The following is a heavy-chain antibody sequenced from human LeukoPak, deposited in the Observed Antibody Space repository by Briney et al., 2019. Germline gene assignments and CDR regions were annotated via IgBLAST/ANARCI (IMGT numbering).Heavy chain of an antibody. CDR1: GFIFSSHA. D-gene: IGHD1-26*01. J-gene: IGHJ4*02. Sequence: GGSLRLSCAASGFIFSSHAMSWVRQAPGKGLEWVSAISGGSGSTYYADSVKGRFTISRDNSKNTLYLQMNSLRAEDTALYFCAKKAQYNGNYPLDYWGQGTLVTVSS. CDR3: AKKAQYNGNYPLDY. V-gene: IGHV3-23*01. CDR2: ISGGSGST.